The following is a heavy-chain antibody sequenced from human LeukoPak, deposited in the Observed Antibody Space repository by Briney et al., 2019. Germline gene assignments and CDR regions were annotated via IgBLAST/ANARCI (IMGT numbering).Heavy chain of an antibody. CDR1: GFTFSSYA. CDR3: ARDFLEWLGHYPYYYYYYMDV. D-gene: IGHD3-3*01. Sequence: PGGSLRLSCAASGFTFSSYAMHWVRQAPGKGLEWVAVISYDGSNKYYADSVKGRFTISRDNAKNSLYLQMNSLRAEDTAVYYCARDFLEWLGHYPYYYYYYMDVWGKGTTVTVSS. V-gene: IGHV3-30*04. J-gene: IGHJ6*03. CDR2: ISYDGSNK.